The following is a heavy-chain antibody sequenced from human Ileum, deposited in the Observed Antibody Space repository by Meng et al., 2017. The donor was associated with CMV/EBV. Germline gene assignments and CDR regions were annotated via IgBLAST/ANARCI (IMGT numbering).Heavy chain of an antibody. CDR1: GFTFSTYN. Sequence: GESLKISCAASGFTFSTYNMNWVRQAPGKGLEWVSSISSSSTYINYADSVKGRFTISRDNTQNSLCLQMNSLRAEDTAVYYCARRSPYGSGSYFAYWGQGTLVTVSS. V-gene: IGHV3-21*01. CDR2: ISSSSTYI. D-gene: IGHD3-10*01. CDR3: ARRSPYGSGSYFAY. J-gene: IGHJ4*02.